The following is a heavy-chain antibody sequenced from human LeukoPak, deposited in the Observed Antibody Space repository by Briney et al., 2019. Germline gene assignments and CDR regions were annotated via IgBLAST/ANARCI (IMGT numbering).Heavy chain of an antibody. CDR3: ANVPIAVAGTSEGY. CDR1: GGSISSYY. D-gene: IGHD6-19*01. V-gene: IGHV4-59*01. Sequence: SETLSLTXTVSGGSISSYYWSWIRQPPGKGLEWIGYIYYSGSTNYNPSLKSRVTISVDTSKNQFSLKVSSVTAADTAVYYCANVPIAVAGTSEGYWGRGILVTVSS. J-gene: IGHJ4*02. CDR2: IYYSGST.